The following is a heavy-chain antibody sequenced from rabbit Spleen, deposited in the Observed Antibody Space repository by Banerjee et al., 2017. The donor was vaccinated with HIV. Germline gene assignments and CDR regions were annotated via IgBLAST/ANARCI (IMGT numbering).Heavy chain of an antibody. V-gene: IGHV1S40*01. CDR3: ARGSATVTMVITGYYLGL. D-gene: IGHD2-1*01. CDR2: IDGGWSAGN. CDR1: GFSFSSNQY. J-gene: IGHJ4*01. Sequence: QSLEESGGGLVQPEGSLTLTCTASGFSFSSNQYMCWVRQAPGKGLEWIACIDGGWSAGNQYASWAKGRFTISKTSSTTVTLQMTSLTAADTATYFCARGSATVTMVITGYYLGLWGQGTLVTVS.